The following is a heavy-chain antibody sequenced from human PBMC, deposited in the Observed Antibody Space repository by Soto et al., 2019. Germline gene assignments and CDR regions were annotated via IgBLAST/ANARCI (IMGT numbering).Heavy chain of an antibody. CDR1: GFTFSNYN. J-gene: IGHJ4*02. Sequence: PGGSLRLSCAASGFTFSNYNMNWARQAPGKGLEWVSYINGDSSVIFYADSVKGRFTISRDNVKNSLYLRMDSLRAEDTAVYYCARGYSSSWFHYWGQGTLVTVSS. CDR2: INGDSSVI. V-gene: IGHV3-48*01. CDR3: ARGYSSSWFHY. D-gene: IGHD6-13*01.